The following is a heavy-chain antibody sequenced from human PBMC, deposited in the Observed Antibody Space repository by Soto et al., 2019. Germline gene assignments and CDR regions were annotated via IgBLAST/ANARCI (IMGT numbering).Heavy chain of an antibody. CDR3: ARGGEDYGDYGYYYGMDV. V-gene: IGHV4-34*01. CDR2: INHSGST. J-gene: IGHJ6*02. Sequence: SETLSLTCAVYGGSFSGYYWSWIGQPPGKGLEWIGEINHSGSTNYNPSLKSRVTISVDTSKNQFSLKLRSVTAADTAVYYCARGGEDYGDYGYYYGMDVWGQGTTVTVSS. D-gene: IGHD4-17*01. CDR1: GGSFSGYY.